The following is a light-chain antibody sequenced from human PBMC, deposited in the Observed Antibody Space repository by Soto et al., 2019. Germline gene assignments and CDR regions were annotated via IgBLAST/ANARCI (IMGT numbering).Light chain of an antibody. V-gene: IGKV3-15*01. CDR1: ESVSGD. CDR2: GAY. J-gene: IGKJ1*01. Sequence: EVLLTQSPVSLSVSPGENATLSCRASESVSGDLAWYQQKPGQAPRLLIYGAYTRATGIPARFSGSESGTEFTLNISSLQSEDFAVYYCQQYNNWPPWTFGQGTKVDI. CDR3: QQYNNWPPWT.